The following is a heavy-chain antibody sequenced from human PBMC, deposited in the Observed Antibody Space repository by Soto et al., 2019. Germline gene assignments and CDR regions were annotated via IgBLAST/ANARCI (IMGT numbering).Heavy chain of an antibody. CDR3: AKSRDYYYDMNV. CDR1: RFTFSSYG. D-gene: IGHD2-2*01. Sequence: GLSLRLSCSASRFTFSSYGMHWVRQAPGKGLERVAVISFAGTNEAHADSVKGRFTISRDNSKNTLYLQMNSLRADETAVYYCAKSRDYYYDMNVWGQGTTVTVSS. V-gene: IGHV3-30*18. J-gene: IGHJ6*02. CDR2: ISFAGTNE.